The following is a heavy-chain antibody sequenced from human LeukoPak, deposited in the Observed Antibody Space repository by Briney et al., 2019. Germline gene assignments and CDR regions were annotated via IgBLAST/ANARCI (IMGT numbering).Heavy chain of an antibody. Sequence: PAGSLRLSCAASGFTFSTYSMNWVRQAQGKGLEWLSYISSSSRTIYYADSARCRFTISRDNAKSSLYLQVNSLRAEDTAVYYCARAADFWSGYFTAIGLWGQGTLVTVSS. CDR1: GFTFSTYS. D-gene: IGHD3-3*01. J-gene: IGHJ4*02. CDR3: ARAADFWSGYFTAIGL. V-gene: IGHV3-48*01. CDR2: ISSSSRTI.